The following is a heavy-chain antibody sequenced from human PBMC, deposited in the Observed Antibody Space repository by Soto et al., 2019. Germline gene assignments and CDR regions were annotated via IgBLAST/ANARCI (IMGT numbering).Heavy chain of an antibody. J-gene: IGHJ4*02. Sequence: TLSLTCTVSGGSISSGGYYWSWIRQHPGKGLEWIGYIYYSGSTYCNPSLESRVTMSVDTSKNQFSLKLSSVTAADTAVYYCATSYDGKTFPFDSWGQGTLVTVSS. V-gene: IGHV4-31*03. CDR1: GGSISSGGYY. CDR2: IYYSGST. D-gene: IGHD5-12*01. CDR3: ATSYDGKTFPFDS.